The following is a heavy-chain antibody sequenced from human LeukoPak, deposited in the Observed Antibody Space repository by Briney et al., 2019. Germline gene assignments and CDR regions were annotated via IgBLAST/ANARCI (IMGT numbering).Heavy chain of an antibody. J-gene: IGHJ5*02. CDR3: ARGYCSSTSCYRPWFDP. Sequence: ASVTVSCEASGYTFTGYYMHWVRQAPGQGLEWMGWINPNSGGTNYAQKFQGRVTMTRDTSISTAYMELSRLRSDDTAVYYCARGYCSSTSCYRPWFDPWGQGTLVTVSS. CDR1: GYTFTGYY. V-gene: IGHV1-2*02. CDR2: INPNSGGT. D-gene: IGHD2-2*01.